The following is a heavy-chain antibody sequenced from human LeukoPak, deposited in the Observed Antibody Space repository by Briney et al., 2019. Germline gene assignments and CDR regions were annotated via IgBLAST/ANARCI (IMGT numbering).Heavy chain of an antibody. CDR3: AKGYGGYVDY. J-gene: IGHJ4*02. D-gene: IGHD4-23*01. CDR2: ISYDGSNK. V-gene: IGHV3-30*04. Sequence: GRSLRLSCETSGLTFSSRAFHWVRQAPGKGLEWVAVISYDGSNKYYADSVKGRFTISRDNSKNTLYLQRNSLRAEDTAVYYCAKGYGGYVDYWGQGALVTVSS. CDR1: GLTFSSRA.